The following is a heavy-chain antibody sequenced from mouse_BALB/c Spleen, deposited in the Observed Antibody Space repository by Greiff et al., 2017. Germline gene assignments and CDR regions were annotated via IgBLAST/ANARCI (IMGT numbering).Heavy chain of an antibody. Sequence: QVQLQQSGAELARPGASVKMSCKASGYTFTSYTMHWVKQRPGQGLEWIGYINPSSGYTNYNQKFKDKATLTADKSSSTTYMQLSSLTSEDSAVYFCARESYDVGDYYAMDYWGQGTSVTVSS. D-gene: IGHD2-12*01. CDR3: ARESYDVGDYYAMDY. CDR2: INPSSGYT. J-gene: IGHJ4*01. V-gene: IGHV1-4*01. CDR1: GYTFTSYT.